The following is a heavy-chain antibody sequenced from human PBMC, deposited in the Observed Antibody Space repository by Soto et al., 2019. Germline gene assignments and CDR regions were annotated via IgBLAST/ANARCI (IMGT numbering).Heavy chain of an antibody. Sequence: PSETLSLTCAVYGGSFSGYYWSWIRQPPGKGLEWIGEINHSGSTNYNPSLKSRVTISVDTSKNQFPLKLSSVTAADTAVYYCARGRVPAAMGIDPWGQGTLVTVSS. V-gene: IGHV4-34*01. CDR2: INHSGST. CDR3: ARGRVPAAMGIDP. CDR1: GGSFSGYY. D-gene: IGHD2-2*01. J-gene: IGHJ5*02.